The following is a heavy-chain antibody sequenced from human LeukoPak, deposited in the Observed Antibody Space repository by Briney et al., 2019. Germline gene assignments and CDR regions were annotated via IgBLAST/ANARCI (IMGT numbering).Heavy chain of an antibody. CDR3: ARHGEDSSSWYWYYYYYGMDV. Sequence: GESLKTSCKGSGYSFTSYWIGWVRQMPGKGLEWMGIIYPGDSDIRYSPSFQGQVTISADKSISTAYLQWSSLKASDTAMYYCARHGEDSSSWYWYYYYYGMDVWGQGTTVTVSS. CDR1: GYSFTSYW. J-gene: IGHJ6*02. CDR2: IYPGDSDI. V-gene: IGHV5-51*01. D-gene: IGHD6-13*01.